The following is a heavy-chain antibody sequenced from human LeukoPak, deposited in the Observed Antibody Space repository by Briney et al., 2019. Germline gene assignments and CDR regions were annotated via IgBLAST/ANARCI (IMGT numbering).Heavy chain of an antibody. V-gene: IGHV4-39*01. J-gene: IGHJ4*02. CDR3: ARLGIAGSQGVDY. CDR1: GGSISSSSYS. Sequence: SETLSLTCTVSGGSISSSSYSWGWIRQPPGKGLEWIGSIYYSGSTYYNPSLKSRVTISVDTSKNQFSLKLSSVTAADTAVYYCARLGIAGSQGVDYWGQGTLVTVSS. D-gene: IGHD1-14*01. CDR2: IYYSGST.